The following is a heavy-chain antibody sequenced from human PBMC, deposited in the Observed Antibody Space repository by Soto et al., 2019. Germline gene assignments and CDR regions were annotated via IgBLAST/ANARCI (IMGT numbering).Heavy chain of an antibody. D-gene: IGHD6-13*01. V-gene: IGHV3-30*03. CDR3: ALEGYSSSWYPPYYYYGMDV. J-gene: IGHJ6*02. CDR2: ISYDGSNK. Sequence: QVQLVESGGGVVQPGRSLRLSCAASGFTFSSYGMHWVRQAPGKGLEWVAVISYDGSNKYYADSVKGRFTISRDNSKNTPYLQMNSLRAEDTAVYYCALEGYSSSWYPPYYYYGMDVWGQGTTVTVSS. CDR1: GFTFSSYG.